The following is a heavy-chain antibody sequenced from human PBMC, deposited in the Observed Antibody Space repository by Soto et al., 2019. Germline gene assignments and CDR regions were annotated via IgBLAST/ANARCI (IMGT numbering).Heavy chain of an antibody. CDR1: GFTFSSYG. Sequence: QVQLVESGGGVVQPGRSLRLSCAASGFTFSSYGMHWFRNARGKGLEWVAVISYDGSNKYYVDSVKGRFTISRDNSKHTLYLQMNSLSAEDTAVYYCAKVGVATDAFDIWGQGTMVTVSS. CDR2: ISYDGSNK. J-gene: IGHJ3*02. V-gene: IGHV3-30*18. D-gene: IGHD5-12*01. CDR3: AKVGVATDAFDI.